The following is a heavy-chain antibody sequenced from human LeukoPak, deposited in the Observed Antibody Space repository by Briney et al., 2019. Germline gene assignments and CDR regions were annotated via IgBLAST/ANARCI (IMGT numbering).Heavy chain of an antibody. CDR1: GFTVSNYG. D-gene: IGHD1-26*01. J-gene: IGHJ4*02. CDR3: ARDIGGSYQWAIDF. V-gene: IGHV3-33*01. Sequence: GGSLRLSCAAAGFTVSNYGVHWGRLAPGKGLWWGALIWYDGSNKFYADSVKGRFTISRDNSKNTLYLQMNRQRNDDKAAYYCARDIGGSYQWAIDFWGPGSLVTVSS. CDR2: IWYDGSNK.